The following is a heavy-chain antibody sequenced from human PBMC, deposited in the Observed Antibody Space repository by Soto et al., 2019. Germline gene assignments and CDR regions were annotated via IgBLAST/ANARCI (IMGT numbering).Heavy chain of an antibody. Sequence: GGSLRLSCAASGFIFSNYWMSWVRQAPGSGLEWVANIKQDGSETFYVDSVKGRFTISRDNAKNSLYLQLNSLRADDTAVYYCASAYSSSARDVFDLWGQGTMVTVSS. CDR2: IKQDGSET. CDR3: ASAYSSSARDVFDL. CDR1: GFIFSNYW. J-gene: IGHJ3*01. V-gene: IGHV3-7*03. D-gene: IGHD6-6*01.